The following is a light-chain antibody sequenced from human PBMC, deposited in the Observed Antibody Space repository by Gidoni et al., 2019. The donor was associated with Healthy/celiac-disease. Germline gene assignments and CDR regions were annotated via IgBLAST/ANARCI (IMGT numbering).Light chain of an antibody. V-gene: IGKV1-39*01. J-gene: IGKJ5*01. CDR1: QSISSY. Sequence: DIKLIQSPSSLSASVGDRLTITCRASQSISSYLNWYQKKPGKAPKLLIYAASSLQSGVPSRFSRSGSGTDFTLTISRLQPVDFATYYCQQSYSTPDTCGQGTRLEMK. CDR2: AAS. CDR3: QQSYSTPDT.